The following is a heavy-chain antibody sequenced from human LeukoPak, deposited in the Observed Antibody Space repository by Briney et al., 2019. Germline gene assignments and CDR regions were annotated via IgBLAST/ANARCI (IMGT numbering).Heavy chain of an antibody. CDR3: AREDIAGRVTTILPY. V-gene: IGHV4-34*01. CDR2: INHSGST. Sequence: PSKTLSLTCAVYGGSFSGFYWSWIRQTSGKGLEWIGEINHSGSTNYNPSLKSRVTISVDTSKNQFSLNMRSVTAADAGMYYCAREDIAGRVTTILPYWGQGTPVTVSS. D-gene: IGHD5-12*01. CDR1: GGSFSGFY. J-gene: IGHJ4*02.